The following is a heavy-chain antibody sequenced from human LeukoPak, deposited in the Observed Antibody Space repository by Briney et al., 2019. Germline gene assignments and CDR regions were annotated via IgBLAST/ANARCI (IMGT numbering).Heavy chain of an antibody. V-gene: IGHV3-21*04. CDR2: ISSSSSYI. D-gene: IGHD3-22*01. Sequence: GGSLRLSCAASGFTFSSYSMNWVRQAPGKGLEWVSSISSSSSYIYYADSVKGRFTISRDNSKNTLYLQMNSLRAEDTAVYYCARRARDTMTVVVITHNRPYFDYWGQGTLVTVSS. CDR3: ARRARDTMTVVVITHNRPYFDY. J-gene: IGHJ4*02. CDR1: GFTFSSYS.